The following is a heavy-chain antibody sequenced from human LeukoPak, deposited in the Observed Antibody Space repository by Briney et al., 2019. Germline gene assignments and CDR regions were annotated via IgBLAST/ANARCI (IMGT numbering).Heavy chain of an antibody. J-gene: IGHJ4*02. CDR3: VKEGEVVITHRFDS. D-gene: IGHD3-22*01. Sequence: PGGSLRLSCAASGFTFRSYAMTWVRQAPGKGLEWVSGISGSSSSSYYADSVKGRFTISRDYSNNTVYLQMNSLRAEDTAVYYCVKEGEVVITHRFDSWGQGTLVTVSS. V-gene: IGHV3-23*01. CDR1: GFTFRSYA. CDR2: ISGSSSSS.